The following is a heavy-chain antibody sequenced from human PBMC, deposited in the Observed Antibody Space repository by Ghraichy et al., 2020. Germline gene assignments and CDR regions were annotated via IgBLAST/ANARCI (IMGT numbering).Heavy chain of an antibody. J-gene: IGHJ4*02. CDR1: GFTFSTYA. D-gene: IGHD6-13*01. CDR2: ISGSGGTT. CDR3: AKESAAGICDY. Sequence: GGSLRLSCAASGFTFSTYAMTWVRQAPGKGLEWVSVISGSGGTTYYADSVKGRFTISRDNSKNTLYLQMNSLRAEDTALYYCAKESAAGICDYWGQGTLVTVSS. V-gene: IGHV3-23*01.